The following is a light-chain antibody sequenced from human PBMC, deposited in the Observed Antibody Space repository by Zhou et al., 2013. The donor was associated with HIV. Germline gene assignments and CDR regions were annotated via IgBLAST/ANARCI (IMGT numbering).Light chain of an antibody. CDR1: QSISSW. CDR3: QQYSDYPRT. V-gene: IGKV1-5*03. CDR2: KAS. J-gene: IGKJ1*01. Sequence: DIQMTQSPSTLSASVGDRVTITCRASQSISSWLAWYQQRPGKAPKLLIYKASNLESGVPSRLSGSGSGTEFTLSISSLQPDDFATYYCQQYSDYPRTFGQGTKVEVK.